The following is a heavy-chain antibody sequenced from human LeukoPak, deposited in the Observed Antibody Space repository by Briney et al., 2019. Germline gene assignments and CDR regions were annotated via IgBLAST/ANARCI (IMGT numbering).Heavy chain of an antibody. D-gene: IGHD2-15*01. CDR1: GFTFSSYA. V-gene: IGHV3-23*01. Sequence: GGSLRLSCAASGFTFSSYAMSWVRQAPGKGLEWVSAISGSGGSTYYADSVKGRFTISRDNSKNTLYLQMNSQRAEDTAVYYCAKASSYCSGGSCYSASDYWGQGTLVTVSS. J-gene: IGHJ4*02. CDR2: ISGSGGST. CDR3: AKASSYCSGGSCYSASDY.